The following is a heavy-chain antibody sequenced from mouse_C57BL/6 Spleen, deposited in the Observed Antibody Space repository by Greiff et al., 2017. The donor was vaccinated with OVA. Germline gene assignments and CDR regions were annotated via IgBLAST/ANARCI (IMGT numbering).Heavy chain of an antibody. J-gene: IGHJ4*01. V-gene: IGHV1-82*01. CDR1: GYAFSSSW. Sequence: QVQLQQSGPELVKPGASVKISCKASGYAFSSSWMNWVKQRPGKGLEWIGRIYPGDGDTNYNGKFKGKATLTADKSSSTAYMQLSSLTSEDSAVYYCAGSEYDYDPYYYAMDYWGQGTSVTVSS. CDR2: IYPGDGDT. D-gene: IGHD2-4*01. CDR3: AGSEYDYDPYYYAMDY.